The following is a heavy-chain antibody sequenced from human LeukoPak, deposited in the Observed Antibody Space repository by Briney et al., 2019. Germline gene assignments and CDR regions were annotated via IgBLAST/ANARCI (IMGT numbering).Heavy chain of an antibody. CDR1: GFTFSSYA. D-gene: IGHD3-3*01. V-gene: IGHV3-23*01. Sequence: GGSLRLPCAAPGFTFSSYAMSWVRQAPGKGLEWVSAISGSGGSTYYADSVKGRFTISRDNSKNTLYLQMNSLRAEDTAVYYCAKDDGSLELLLPVDYWGQGTLVTVSS. J-gene: IGHJ4*02. CDR2: ISGSGGST. CDR3: AKDDGSLELLLPVDY.